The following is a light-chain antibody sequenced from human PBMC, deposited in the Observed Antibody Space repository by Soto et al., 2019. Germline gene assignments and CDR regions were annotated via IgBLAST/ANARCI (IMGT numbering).Light chain of an antibody. Sequence: EIVMTQSPATLSVSPGERATLSCRASQSVSSNLAWYQQKPGQAPRLLIYGASTRATGIPARFSGSGSGTEFTLTISSLQSEDFAVYYCQQYDSWPPYSFGQGTKLDIK. V-gene: IGKV3-15*01. J-gene: IGKJ2*01. CDR3: QQYDSWPPYS. CDR1: QSVSSN. CDR2: GAS.